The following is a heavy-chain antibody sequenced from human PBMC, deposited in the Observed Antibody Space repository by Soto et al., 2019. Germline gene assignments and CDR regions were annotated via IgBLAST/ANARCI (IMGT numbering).Heavy chain of an antibody. Sequence: PSETLSLTCTVSCGSIISGDYYWSWIRQPPGKGLEWIGYIYYSGSTYYNPSLKSRVTISVDTSKNQFSLKLSSVTAADTAVYYCARDLWGSGSYGMDVWGQGTTVTVSS. CDR2: IYYSGST. CDR3: ARDLWGSGSYGMDV. V-gene: IGHV4-30-4*01. CDR1: CGSIISGDYY. J-gene: IGHJ6*02. D-gene: IGHD3-10*01.